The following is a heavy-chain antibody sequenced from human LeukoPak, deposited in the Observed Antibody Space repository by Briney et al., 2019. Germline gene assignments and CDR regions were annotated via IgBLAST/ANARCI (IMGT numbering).Heavy chain of an antibody. CDR2: ISSSSSTI. V-gene: IGHV3-11*01. CDR3: VSVERGVASN. CDR1: GFTFSDYY. D-gene: IGHD2-15*01. Sequence: GGSLRLSCAASGFTFSDYYMSWIRQAPGKGLEWVSFISSSSSTIYYADSVKGRFTISRDNAKNSLYLQMNSLRADDWAVYYCVSVERGVASNWGQGTLVTVSS. J-gene: IGHJ4*02.